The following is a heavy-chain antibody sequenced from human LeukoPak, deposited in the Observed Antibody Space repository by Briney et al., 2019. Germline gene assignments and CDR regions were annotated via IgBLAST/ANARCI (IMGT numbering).Heavy chain of an antibody. D-gene: IGHD2-15*01. J-gene: IGHJ2*01. Sequence: ASVKVSCEASGYTFTGYYMHWVRQAPGQGLEWMGWINPNSGGTNYAQKFQGRVTMTRDTSISTAYMELSRLRSDDTAVYYCARDTDLGYCSGGSCYTEWYFDLWGRGTLVTVSS. CDR1: GYTFTGYY. V-gene: IGHV1-2*02. CDR2: INPNSGGT. CDR3: ARDTDLGYCSGGSCYTEWYFDL.